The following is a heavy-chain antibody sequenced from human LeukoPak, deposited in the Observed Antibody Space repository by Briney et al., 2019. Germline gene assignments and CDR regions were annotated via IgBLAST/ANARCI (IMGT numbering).Heavy chain of an antibody. J-gene: IGHJ3*02. CDR1: GGTFSSYA. V-gene: IGHV1-69*05. CDR2: IIPIFGTA. D-gene: IGHD3-22*01. CDR3: ARYSTLYYYDSSGDDAFDI. Sequence: SVKVSCKASGGTFSSYAISWGRQAPGQGLEWMGGIIPIFGTANYAQKFQGRVTITTDESTSTAYMELSSLRSEDTAVYYCARYSTLYYYDSSGDDAFDIWGQGTMVTVSS.